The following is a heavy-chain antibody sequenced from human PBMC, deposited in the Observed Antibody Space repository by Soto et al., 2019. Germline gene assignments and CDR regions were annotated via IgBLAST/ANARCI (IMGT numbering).Heavy chain of an antibody. J-gene: IGHJ4*02. V-gene: IGHV2-5*02. CDR2: IYWDDDK. CDR3: AHTKSGMGTQWLDPSGYFDN. CDR1: GFSLSTSGVG. Sequence: SGPTLVKPTQTLTLTCTFSGFSLSTSGVGVGWIRQPPGKALEWLALIYWDDDKRYSPSLKSRLTITKDTSKNQVVLTMTNMDPVDTATYYCAHTKSGMGTQWLDPSGYFDNWGQGTLVTVSS. D-gene: IGHD6-19*01.